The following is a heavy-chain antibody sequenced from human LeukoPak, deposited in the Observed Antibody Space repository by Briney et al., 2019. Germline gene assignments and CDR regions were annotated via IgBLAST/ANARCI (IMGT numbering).Heavy chain of an antibody. D-gene: IGHD2-15*01. J-gene: IGHJ5*02. CDR1: GYSINNYW. CDR3: ARQEYCSGGSCYTWFDP. CDR2: IYPADSDI. Sequence: GESLKISCKGSGYSINNYWIGWVRQMPGKGLEWMVIIYPADSDIRYSPSFQGQVTLSADKSISTAYLQWSSLKASDTAMYYCARQEYCSGGSCYTWFDPWGQGTLVTVSS. V-gene: IGHV5-51*01.